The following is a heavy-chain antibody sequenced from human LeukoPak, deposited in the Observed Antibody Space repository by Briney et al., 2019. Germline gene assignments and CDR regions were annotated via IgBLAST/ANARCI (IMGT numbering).Heavy chain of an antibody. V-gene: IGHV3-74*01. CDR1: GFTFSSYW. J-gene: IGHJ4*02. CDR3: ARALSHYGSGSYYDYFDY. CDR2: INSDGSST. Sequence: PGGSLRLSCAASGFTFSSYWMHWVRQAPGKGLVWVSRINSDGSSTSYADSVKGRFTISRDNAKNTLYLQMNSLRAEDTAVYYCARALSHYGSGSYYDYFDYWGQGTLVTVSS. D-gene: IGHD3-10*01.